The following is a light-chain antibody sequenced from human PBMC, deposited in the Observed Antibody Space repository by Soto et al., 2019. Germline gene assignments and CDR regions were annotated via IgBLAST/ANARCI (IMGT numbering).Light chain of an antibody. CDR1: HAVTSQF. CDR3: QQDGDSLLT. V-gene: IGKV3-20*01. CDR2: GAS. J-gene: IGKJ4*02. Sequence: EIGLPQSPGTASLSPGDDAPLSCHSSHAVTSQFLAWYQQKPGQPPRLLILGASTRATGIADRFSGSGSGTDFTLTISRLEPEDLAVYYCQQDGDSLLTGGGGPTVE.